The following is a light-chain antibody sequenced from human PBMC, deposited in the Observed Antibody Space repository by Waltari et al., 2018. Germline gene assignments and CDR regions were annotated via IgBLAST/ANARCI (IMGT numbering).Light chain of an antibody. J-gene: IGKJ1*01. CDR2: GTS. CDR3: QQSFSAWT. CDR1: QAISWF. V-gene: IGKV1-39*01. Sequence: DIQMTQSPSSLSASVGDTVTITCRASQAISWFLNWYQQKPGKAPNLLIYGTSTLHTGVPSRFSGSGSGTEFTLTITSLQPEDFATYYCQQSFSAWTFGRGTRVEIK.